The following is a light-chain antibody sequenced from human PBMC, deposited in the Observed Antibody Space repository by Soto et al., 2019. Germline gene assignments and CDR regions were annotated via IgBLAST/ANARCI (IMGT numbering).Light chain of an antibody. J-gene: IGLJ2*01. CDR3: YSAAGIDLVV. Sequence: SYELTQPSSVSVSPGQTARITCSGDVLAEKFARWLRQKPGQAPVLLIYNDNEWPSTIPERFSGSGSGTTVTLTISGAQVEDEADYYCYSAAGIDLVVFGGGTKVTVL. V-gene: IGLV3-27*01. CDR1: VLAEKF. CDR2: NDN.